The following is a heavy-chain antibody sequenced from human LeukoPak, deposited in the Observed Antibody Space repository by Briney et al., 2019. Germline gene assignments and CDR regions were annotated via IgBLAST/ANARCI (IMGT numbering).Heavy chain of an antibody. J-gene: IGHJ2*01. CDR3: ARAGVVSNPNSYWYFDL. CDR2: IYYSGST. Sequence: PSETLSLTCTVSGDSISSYYWSWIRQPPGKGLEWIGYIYYSGSTNYNPSLESRVTISVDTSKNQFSLKLSSVTAADTAVYYCARAGVVSNPNSYWYFDLWGRGTLVTVSS. CDR1: GDSISSYY. D-gene: IGHD3-3*01. V-gene: IGHV4-59*01.